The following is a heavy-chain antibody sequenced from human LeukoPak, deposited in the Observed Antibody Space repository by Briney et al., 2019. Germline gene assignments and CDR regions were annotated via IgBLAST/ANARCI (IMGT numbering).Heavy chain of an antibody. CDR3: AREQSHGYNSRALDY. CDR2: IYYSGST. D-gene: IGHD5-24*01. CDR1: GGSISSYY. V-gene: IGHV4-59*01. Sequence: SETLSLTCTVFGGSISSYYWSWIRQPPGKGLEWIGYIYYSGSTNYNPSLKSRVTISVDTSKNQFSLKLSSVTAADTAVYYCAREQSHGYNSRALDYWGQGTLVTVSS. J-gene: IGHJ4*02.